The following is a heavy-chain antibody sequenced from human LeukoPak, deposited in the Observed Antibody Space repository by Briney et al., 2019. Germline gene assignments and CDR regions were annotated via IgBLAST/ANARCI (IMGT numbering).Heavy chain of an antibody. CDR1: GYTFTSYG. J-gene: IGHJ5*02. CDR3: ARTTLQTLGA. D-gene: IGHD3-10*01. CDR2: ISAYNGNT. Sequence: ASVKVSCKASGYTFTSYGISWVRQAPGQGLEWMGWISAYNGNTNYAQKFQGRVTLTSDTSISTAYMELSRLRSDDTAVYYCARTTLQTLGAWGQGTLVTVSS. V-gene: IGHV1-18*01.